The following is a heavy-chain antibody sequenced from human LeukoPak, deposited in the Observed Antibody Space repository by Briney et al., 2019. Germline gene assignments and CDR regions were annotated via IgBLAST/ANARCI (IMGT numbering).Heavy chain of an antibody. V-gene: IGHV1-8*03. Sequence: ASVTVSCTPSVYMFTNYDINWVRQATGQGLEWMGWMNPQSWNTGDAQKFRGRVTITRDTSITTAYMELSSLRSEDTAVYYCARGPNYSSFGSAYYYYMDVWGKGTTVTVSS. CDR3: ARGPNYSSFGSAYYYYMDV. J-gene: IGHJ6*03. CDR2: MNPQSWNT. D-gene: IGHD4-11*01. CDR1: VYMFTNYD.